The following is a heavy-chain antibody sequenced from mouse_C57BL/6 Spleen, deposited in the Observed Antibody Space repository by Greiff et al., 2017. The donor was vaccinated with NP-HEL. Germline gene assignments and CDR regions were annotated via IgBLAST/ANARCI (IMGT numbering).Heavy chain of an antibody. V-gene: IGHV5-9*01. CDR2: ISGGGGNT. Sequence: DVQLVESGGGLVKPGGSLKLSCAASGFTFSSYTMSWVRQTPEKRLEWVATISGGGGNTYYPDSVKGRFTISRDNAKNTLYLQMSSLRSEDTALYYCASSSSFYWYFDVWGTGTTVTVSS. J-gene: IGHJ1*03. CDR3: ASSSSFYWYFDV. D-gene: IGHD1-1*01. CDR1: GFTFSSYT.